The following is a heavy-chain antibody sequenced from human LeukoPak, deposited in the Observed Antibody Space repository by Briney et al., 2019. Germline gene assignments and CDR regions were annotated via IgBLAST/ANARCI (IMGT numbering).Heavy chain of an antibody. J-gene: IGHJ4*02. V-gene: IGHV3-30*02. Sequence: PGGSLRLSCAASGFTFSSYGMHWVRQAPGKGLEWVAFIRYDGSNKYYADSVKGRFTISRDNSKNTLYLQMNSLRAEDTAVYYCAGRYCSSTSCYSDYWAQGTLVTVSS. CDR1: GFTFSSYG. CDR3: AGRYCSSTSCYSDY. CDR2: IRYDGSNK. D-gene: IGHD2-2*02.